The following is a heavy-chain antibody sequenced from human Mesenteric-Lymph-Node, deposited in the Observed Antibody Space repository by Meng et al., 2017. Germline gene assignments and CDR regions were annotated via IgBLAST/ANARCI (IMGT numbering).Heavy chain of an antibody. D-gene: IGHD3-9*01. J-gene: IGHJ4*02. CDR1: GDSVSSNSAA. Sequence: GQLPPSGPRLVKPSPTLSPTCAISGDSVSSNSAAWNWIRQSPSRGLEWLGRTYYRSKWYNDYAVSVKSRITINPDTSKNQFSLQLNSVTPEDTAVYYCARGGIYGDWSLFDYWGQGTLVTVSS. CDR2: TYYRSKWYN. CDR3: ARGGIYGDWSLFDY. V-gene: IGHV6-1*01.